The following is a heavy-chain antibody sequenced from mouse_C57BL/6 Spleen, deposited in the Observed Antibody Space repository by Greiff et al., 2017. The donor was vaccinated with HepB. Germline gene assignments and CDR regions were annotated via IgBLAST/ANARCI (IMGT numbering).Heavy chain of an antibody. Sequence: QVQLQQSGAELVKPGASVKISCKASGYAFSSYWMNWVKQRPGKGLEWIGQIYPGDGDTNYNGKFKGKATLTADKSSSTAYMQLSSLTSEDSAVYFCARRAQALYAMDYWGQGTSVTVSS. D-gene: IGHD3-2*02. CDR3: ARRAQALYAMDY. V-gene: IGHV1-80*01. CDR2: IYPGDGDT. J-gene: IGHJ4*01. CDR1: GYAFSSYW.